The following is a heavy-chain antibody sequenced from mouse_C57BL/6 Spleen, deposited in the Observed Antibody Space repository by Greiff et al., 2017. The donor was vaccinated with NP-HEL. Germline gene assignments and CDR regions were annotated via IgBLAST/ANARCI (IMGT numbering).Heavy chain of an antibody. Sequence: QVQLQQPGAELVMPGASVKLSCKASGYTFTSYWMHWVKQRPGQGLEWIGEIDPSDSYTNYNQKFKGKSTLTVEKSSSTAYMQLSSLTSEYSAVYYCARGGSRLDYWGQGTTLTVSS. CDR1: GYTFTSYW. D-gene: IGHD1-1*02. CDR3: ARGGSRLDY. CDR2: IDPSDSYT. J-gene: IGHJ2*01. V-gene: IGHV1-69*01.